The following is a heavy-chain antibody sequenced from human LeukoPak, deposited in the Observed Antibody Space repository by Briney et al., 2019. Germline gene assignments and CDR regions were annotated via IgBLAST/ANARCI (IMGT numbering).Heavy chain of an antibody. D-gene: IGHD5-18*01. Sequence: PSETLSLXCTVSGGSISSYYWSWIRQPPGKELESIGYIYYTGSTNYNPSLKSRVTISVDTSKNQFSLKLSSVTAADTAVYYCARGALISYSYGPFDYWGQGTLVTVSS. J-gene: IGHJ4*02. CDR2: IYYTGST. CDR3: ARGALISYSYGPFDY. CDR1: GGSISSYY. V-gene: IGHV4-59*01.